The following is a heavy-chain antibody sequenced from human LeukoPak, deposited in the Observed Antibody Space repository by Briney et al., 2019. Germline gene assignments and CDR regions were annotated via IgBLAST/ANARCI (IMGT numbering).Heavy chain of an antibody. CDR1: GFTFSSYS. CDR3: ARGVAGYWFDY. D-gene: IGHD3-9*01. Sequence: GGSLRLSCAASGFTFSSYSMNWVRQAPGKGLEWVSYISSSSSTIYYADSVKGRFTISRDNAKNSLYLQTNSLRAEDTAVYYCARGVAGYWFDYWGQGTLVTVSS. CDR2: ISSSSSTI. V-gene: IGHV3-48*01. J-gene: IGHJ4*02.